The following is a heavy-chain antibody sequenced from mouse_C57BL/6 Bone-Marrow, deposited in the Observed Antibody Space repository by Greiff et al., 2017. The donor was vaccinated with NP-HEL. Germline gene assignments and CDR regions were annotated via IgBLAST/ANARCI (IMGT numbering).Heavy chain of an antibody. Sequence: EVKLVESVAELVRPGASVKLSCTASGFNIKNTYMHWVKQRPEQGLEWIGRIDPANGNTKYAPKFQGKATITADTSSNTAYLQLSSLTSEDTAIYYGVFIYDGNYVDAYWGQGTLVTVSA. CDR2: IDPANGNT. V-gene: IGHV14-3*01. J-gene: IGHJ3*01. D-gene: IGHD2-1*01. CDR1: GFNIKNTY. CDR3: VFIYDGNYVDAY.